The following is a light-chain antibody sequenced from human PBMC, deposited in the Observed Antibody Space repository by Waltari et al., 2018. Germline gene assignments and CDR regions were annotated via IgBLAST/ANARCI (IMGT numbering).Light chain of an antibody. V-gene: IGLV2-8*01. CDR1: SSDVGGYNY. CDR2: EVT. CDR3: SSYAGGSWV. J-gene: IGLJ3*02. Sequence: QSALTQPPPASGPPGQSVTISCTGTSSDVGGYNYVSWYQQNPGKAPKLMIYEVTKRPSGVPDRFSGSKSGNTASLTVSGLQTEDEADYYCSSYAGGSWVFGGGTKLTVL.